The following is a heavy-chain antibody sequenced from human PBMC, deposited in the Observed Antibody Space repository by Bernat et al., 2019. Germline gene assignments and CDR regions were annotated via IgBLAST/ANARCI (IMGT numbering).Heavy chain of an antibody. CDR1: GGSVSSGSYY. Sequence: QVQLQESGPGLVKPSETLSLTCTVSGGSVSSGSYYWSWIRQPPGKGLEWIGYIYYSGSTNYNPSLKSRVTISVDTSKNQFSLKLSSVTAADTAVYYCARVVVAAIFDYWGQGTLVTVSS. J-gene: IGHJ4*02. CDR3: ARVVVAAIFDY. V-gene: IGHV4-61*01. D-gene: IGHD2-15*01. CDR2: IYYSGST.